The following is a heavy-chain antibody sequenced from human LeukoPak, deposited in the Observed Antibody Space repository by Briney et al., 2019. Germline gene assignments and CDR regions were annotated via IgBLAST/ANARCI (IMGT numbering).Heavy chain of an antibody. D-gene: IGHD3-16*01. Sequence: ASVRVSCKPSGYIFTSNSITWVRQASGQQLEWMGWISTFNGYTKYAQNLQGRITMTRDTSTRTVYLEMRNLRFDDTAVYFCARGEFYYDLWGQGTLVTVSS. J-gene: IGHJ4*02. CDR3: ARGEFYYDL. CDR1: GYIFTSNS. V-gene: IGHV1-18*04. CDR2: ISTFNGYT.